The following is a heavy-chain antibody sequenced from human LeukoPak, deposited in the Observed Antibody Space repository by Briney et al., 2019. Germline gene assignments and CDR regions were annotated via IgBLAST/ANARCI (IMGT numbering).Heavy chain of an antibody. D-gene: IGHD3-9*01. CDR3: ARTSQIDETAFDI. V-gene: IGHV4-59*01. J-gene: IGHJ3*02. Sequence: KPSETLSLTCTVSGGAISGYYWSWIRQPPGKGLEWIGYIFYSGTTNYNPSLKSRVTISVDTSKKRFSLKLSSVTAADTAVYYCARTSQIDETAFDIWGQGTMVTVSS. CDR1: GGAISGYY. CDR2: IFYSGTT.